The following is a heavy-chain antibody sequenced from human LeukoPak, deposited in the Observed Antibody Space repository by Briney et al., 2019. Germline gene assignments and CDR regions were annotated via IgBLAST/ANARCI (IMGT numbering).Heavy chain of an antibody. CDR3: AGVVAAIFDY. J-gene: IGHJ4*02. D-gene: IGHD2-15*01. Sequence: SETLSLTCTVSGGSISSSSYYWGWIRQPPGKGLEWIGSIYYSGSTYYNPSLKSRVTISVDTSKNQFSLKLSSVTAADTAVYYCAGVVAAIFDYWGQGTLVTASS. CDR2: IYYSGST. V-gene: IGHV4-39*01. CDR1: GGSISSSSYY.